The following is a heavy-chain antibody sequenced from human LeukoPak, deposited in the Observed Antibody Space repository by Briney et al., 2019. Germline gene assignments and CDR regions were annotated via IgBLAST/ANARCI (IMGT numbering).Heavy chain of an antibody. CDR3: ARHVIPSYFDS. J-gene: IGHJ4*02. V-gene: IGHV4-39*01. D-gene: IGHD3-16*02. CDR2: IYYSGST. Sequence: SETLSLTCTVSGGSISSSSYYWGWIRQPPGKGLEWIGSIYYSGSTYYNPSLKSRVTISVDTSKNQFSLKLSSVTAADTAVYYCARHVIPSYFDSWGQGTLVTVSS. CDR1: GGSISSSSYY.